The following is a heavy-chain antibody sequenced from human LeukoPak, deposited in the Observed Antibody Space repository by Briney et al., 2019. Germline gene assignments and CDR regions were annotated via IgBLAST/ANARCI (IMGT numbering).Heavy chain of an antibody. D-gene: IGHD6-6*01. J-gene: IGHJ4*02. CDR1: GFTFSDYW. CDR2: IKQDGSQR. Sequence: GGSLRLSCTASGFTFSDYWMTWVRQAPGKGPEWVANIKQDGSQRYYVDSVRGRFTISRDNAKNSLFLQMNGLRAEDTAVYYCARRGGSSSRRSPIDYWGQGTLVTVS. CDR3: ARRGGSSSRRSPIDY. V-gene: IGHV3-7*01.